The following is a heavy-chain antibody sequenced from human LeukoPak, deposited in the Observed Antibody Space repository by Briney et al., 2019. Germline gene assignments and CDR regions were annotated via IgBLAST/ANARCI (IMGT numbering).Heavy chain of an antibody. J-gene: IGHJ5*02. CDR2: ISGSGGST. CDR3: AAAYSSSSTPWWFDP. Sequence: GGSLRLSWAASGFTFSSYAMSWVRQAPGKGLEWVSAISGSGGSTYYADSVKGRFTISRDNSKNTLYLQMNSLRAEDTAVYCCAAAYSSSSTPWWFDPWGQGTLVTVSS. D-gene: IGHD6-6*01. V-gene: IGHV3-23*01. CDR1: GFTFSSYA.